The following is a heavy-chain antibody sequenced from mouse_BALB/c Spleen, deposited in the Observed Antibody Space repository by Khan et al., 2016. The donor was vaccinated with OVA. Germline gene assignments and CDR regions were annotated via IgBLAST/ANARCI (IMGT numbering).Heavy chain of an antibody. Sequence: EVQLQQSGAELVKPGASVRLSCTASGFNIKDTYIHWVKQRPEQGLEWIGRIAPANGNTKYDPKFQDKATLTSDTSSNTSYLQLSSLTSADTAVEDGAQPADDSRCGEGGGAGTTVTV. CDR1: GFNIKDTY. D-gene: IGHD3-2*01. V-gene: IGHV14-3*02. CDR2: IAPANGNT. CDR3: AQPADDSRCGEG. J-gene: IGHJ1*01.